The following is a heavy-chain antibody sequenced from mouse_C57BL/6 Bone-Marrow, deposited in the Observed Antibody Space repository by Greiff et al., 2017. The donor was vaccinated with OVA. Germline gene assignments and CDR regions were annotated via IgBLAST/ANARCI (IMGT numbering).Heavy chain of an antibody. D-gene: IGHD1-1*01. CDR3: ARSDYGSSYFDY. J-gene: IGHJ2*01. V-gene: IGHV1-64*01. CDR1: GYTFTSYW. CDR2: IHPNSGST. Sequence: QVQLQQPGAELVKPEASVKLSCKASGYTFTSYWMHWVKQRPGQGLEWIGMIHPNSGSTNYNEKFKSKATLTVDKSSSTAYMQLSSLTSEDSAVYYCARSDYGSSYFDYWGQGTTLTVSS.